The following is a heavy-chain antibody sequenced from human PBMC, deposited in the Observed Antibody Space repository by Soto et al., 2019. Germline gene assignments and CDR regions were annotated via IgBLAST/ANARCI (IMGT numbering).Heavy chain of an antibody. D-gene: IGHD3-10*01. V-gene: IGHV3-30*18. CDR2: RSYDGSNK. CDR3: ANLFSDYYYYYYGMDV. CDR1: GFTFSSYG. J-gene: IGHJ6*02. Sequence: PGGSLRLSCAASGFTFSSYGMHWVRQAPGKGLEWVAVRSYDGSNKYYADSVKGRFTISRDNSKNTLYLQMNSLRAEDTAVYYCANLFSDYYYYYYGMDVWGQGTTVTVSS.